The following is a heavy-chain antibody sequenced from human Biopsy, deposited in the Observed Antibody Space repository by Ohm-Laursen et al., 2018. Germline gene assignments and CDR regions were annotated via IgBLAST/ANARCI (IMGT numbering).Heavy chain of an antibody. J-gene: IGHJ6*02. CDR3: ASLGLVWFGKLLSVPFGMDV. CDR2: ITSRSGYK. D-gene: IGHD3-10*01. V-gene: IGHV3-21*01. CDR1: GFSFTSYT. Sequence: SLRLSCAAAGFSFTSYTMNWVRQVPGKGLEWVSSITSRSGYKYYADSVKGRFTISRDNAKNSLYLQMNSLRAEDTAVYFCASLGLVWFGKLLSVPFGMDVWGQGTTVTVSS.